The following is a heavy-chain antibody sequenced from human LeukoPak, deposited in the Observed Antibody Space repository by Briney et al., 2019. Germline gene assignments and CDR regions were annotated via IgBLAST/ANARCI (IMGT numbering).Heavy chain of an antibody. CDR2: ISGSGGST. D-gene: IGHD2-15*01. J-gene: IGHJ4*02. CDR1: AFTFSSYA. Sequence: GGSLRLSCAASAFTFSSYAMIWVRQAPGKGLQWVSAISGSGGSTYYADSVKGRFTITRDNSKNTLYLQMNSLRAEDTAVYYCAKDRGYCSGGSCYFDFWGQGTLVTVSS. V-gene: IGHV3-23*01. CDR3: AKDRGYCSGGSCYFDF.